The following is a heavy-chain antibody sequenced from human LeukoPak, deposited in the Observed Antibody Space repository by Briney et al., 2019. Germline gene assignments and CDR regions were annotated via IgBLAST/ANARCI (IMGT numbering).Heavy chain of an antibody. CDR3: ARAGPLWVGRDKNSDF. CDR2: MNPNSGNT. D-gene: IGHD3-10*01. V-gene: IGHV1-8*01. Sequence: ASVKVSCKASGYTFTSYDINWVRQATGQGLEWMGWMNPNSGNTGYAQKFQGRVTMTRNTSISTAYMELSSLRSEDTAVYYCARAGPLWVGRDKNSDFWCQGNLVTVTA. CDR1: GYTFTSYD. J-gene: IGHJ4*02.